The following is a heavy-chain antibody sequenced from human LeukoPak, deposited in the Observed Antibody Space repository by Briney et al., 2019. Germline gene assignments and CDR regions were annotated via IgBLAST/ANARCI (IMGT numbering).Heavy chain of an antibody. V-gene: IGHV4-39*01. J-gene: IGHJ4*02. CDR1: GGSISSSSYY. CDR3: ARQSPVDGIVVDY. CDR2: IYYSGST. D-gene: IGHD1-26*01. Sequence: PSETLSLTCTVSGGSISSSSYYWGWIRQPPGKGLEWIGSIYYSGSTYYNPSLKSRVTISVDTSKNQFSLKLSSVTAADTAVYYCARQSPVDGIVVDYWGQGTLVTVCS.